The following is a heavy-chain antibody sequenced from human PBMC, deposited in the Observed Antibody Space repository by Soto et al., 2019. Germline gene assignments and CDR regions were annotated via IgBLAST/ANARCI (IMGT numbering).Heavy chain of an antibody. CDR3: AGDRVYYYDSSGYYDFEY. D-gene: IGHD3-22*01. CDR1: GFTFNNYA. J-gene: IGHJ4*02. V-gene: IGHV3-30*09. Sequence: QVQLVESGGCVVQPGRSLRLSCAASGFTFNNYAMHWVRQAPGKGLEWVAVISYDGNNQYYEDSVKGRFAISRDNSKNTLCLQMNSLRDEDTAVYYCAGDRVYYYDSSGYYDFEYWGQGSLVTVSS. CDR2: ISYDGNNQ.